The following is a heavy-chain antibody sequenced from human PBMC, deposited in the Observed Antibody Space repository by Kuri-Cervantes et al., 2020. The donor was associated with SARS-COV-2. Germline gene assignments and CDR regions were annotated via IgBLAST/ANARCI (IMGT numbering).Heavy chain of an antibody. J-gene: IGHJ3*02. D-gene: IGHD1-14*01. CDR3: ATVFGRPDI. CDR1: GFTFSSYG. CDR2: IRYDGSNK. Sequence: GESLKISCAASGFTFSSYGMHWVRQAPGKGLEWVAFIRYDGSNKYYADSVKGRFTISRDNSKNTLYLQMNSLRAEDTAVYYCATVFGRPDIWGQGTMVTVSS. V-gene: IGHV3-30*02.